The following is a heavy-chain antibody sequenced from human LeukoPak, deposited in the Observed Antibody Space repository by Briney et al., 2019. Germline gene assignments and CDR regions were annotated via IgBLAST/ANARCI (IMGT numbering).Heavy chain of an antibody. CDR2: ISYDGSDK. CDR3: AKDGQWLALDY. Sequence: PGGSLRLSCAASGFTFSTYGMHWVRQAPGKGLEGVAVISYDGSDKYYADSVKGRFTISRDNSKNTLYLQMNNLRADDTAVYYCAKDGQWLALDYWGQGTLVTVSS. D-gene: IGHD6-19*01. J-gene: IGHJ4*02. V-gene: IGHV3-30*18. CDR1: GFTFSTYG.